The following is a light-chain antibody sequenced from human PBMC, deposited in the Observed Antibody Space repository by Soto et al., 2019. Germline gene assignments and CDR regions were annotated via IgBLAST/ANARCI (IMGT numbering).Light chain of an antibody. CDR3: QQRGNWPS. CDR1: QSISRY. CDR2: GAS. Sequence: IVLTQSPGTLSLSPGERTTLSCRASQSISRYLAWYQQKPGQGPRLLIYGASSRATGTPDRFSGSGSGTDFTLTISSLEPEDFAVYYCQQRGNWPSFGGGTKV. V-gene: IGKV3-11*01. J-gene: IGKJ4*01.